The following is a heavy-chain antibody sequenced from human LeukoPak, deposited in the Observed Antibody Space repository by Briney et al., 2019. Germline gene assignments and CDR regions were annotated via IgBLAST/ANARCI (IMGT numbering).Heavy chain of an antibody. D-gene: IGHD2-21*02. V-gene: IGHV1-18*01. Sequence: ASVKVSCKASGYTFTSYGISWVRQAPGQGLEWMGWISAYNGNTNYAQKLQGRVTMTTDTSTSTACMELRSLRSDDTAVYYCARVGQVVTATQGSFDYWGQGTPVTVSS. CDR3: ARVGQVVTATQGSFDY. J-gene: IGHJ4*02. CDR2: ISAYNGNT. CDR1: GYTFTSYG.